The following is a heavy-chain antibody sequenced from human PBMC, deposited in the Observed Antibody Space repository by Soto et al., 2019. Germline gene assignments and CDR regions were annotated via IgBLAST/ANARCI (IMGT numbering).Heavy chain of an antibody. CDR3: ARDYSSGWYVKSSYYGMDV. D-gene: IGHD6-19*01. V-gene: IGHV1-46*01. J-gene: IGHJ6*02. CDR1: GYTFTSYY. CDR2: INPSGGST. Sequence: ASVKVSCKASGYTFTSYYMHWVRQAPGQGLEWMGIINPSGGSTSYAQKFQGRVTMTRDTSTSTVYMELSSLRSEDTAVYYCARDYSSGWYVKSSYYGMDVWGQGTTVTVSS.